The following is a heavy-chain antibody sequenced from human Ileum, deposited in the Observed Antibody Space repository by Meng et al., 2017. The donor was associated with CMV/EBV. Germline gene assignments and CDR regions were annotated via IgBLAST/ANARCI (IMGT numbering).Heavy chain of an antibody. CDR1: GGSVNNYY. CDR3: AREESVGIAVTGTFDY. CDR2: FYSSDTY. D-gene: IGHD6-19*01. V-gene: IGHV4-4*07. J-gene: IGHJ4*02. Sequence: QVQLQESGPGLVKPSETLSLTCTVSGGSVNNYYWSWIRQSAGKGLEWIGRFYSSDTYNYHPSLDSRVTMSLDTSKNQFSLSLASVTAADTAIYFCAREESVGIAVTGTFDYWGQGILVTVSS.